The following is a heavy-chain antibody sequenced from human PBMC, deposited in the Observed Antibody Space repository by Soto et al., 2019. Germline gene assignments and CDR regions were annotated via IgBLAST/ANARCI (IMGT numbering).Heavy chain of an antibody. CDR1: GGTFNSYT. CDR2: VIPALDTR. J-gene: IGHJ4*02. V-gene: IGHV1-69*08. D-gene: IGHD2-15*01. CDR3: AALSCPSTPCFLPGPY. Sequence: QVQLVQSAAEVKKPGSSVKVSCKTSGGTFNSYTFSWVRQAPGQGLEWMGRVIPALDTRTYARKFQGRITITADQITHMVYLELSSLTSEDAALYFCAALSCPSTPCFLPGPYWGQGTLVAVSS.